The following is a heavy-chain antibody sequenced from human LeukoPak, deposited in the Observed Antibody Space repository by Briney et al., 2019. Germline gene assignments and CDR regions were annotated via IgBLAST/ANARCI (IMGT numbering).Heavy chain of an antibody. J-gene: IGHJ4*02. CDR2: ISSNGGST. V-gene: IGHV3-64*01. CDR3: ARDVPNAGVDY. Sequence: PGGSLRLSCAASGFTFSSYAMHWVRQAPGKGLEYVSAISSNGGSTYYANSVKGRFTISRDNSKNTLYLQMGSLRAEDTAVYYCARDVPNAGVDYWGQGTLVTVSS. D-gene: IGHD1-1*01. CDR1: GFTFSSYA.